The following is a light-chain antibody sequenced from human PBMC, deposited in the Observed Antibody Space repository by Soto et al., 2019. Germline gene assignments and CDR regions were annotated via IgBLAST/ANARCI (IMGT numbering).Light chain of an antibody. CDR1: SSDVGGYND. CDR3: SSYAGSNRV. J-gene: IGLJ2*01. Sequence: QSALTQPPSASGSPGQSVTISCTGTSSDVGGYNDVSWYQQHPGKAPKLMIYEVSTRPSGVPDRFSGSKSGNTASLTVSGLHAEDEADYFCSSYAGSNRVFGGGTKLTVL. V-gene: IGLV2-8*01. CDR2: EVS.